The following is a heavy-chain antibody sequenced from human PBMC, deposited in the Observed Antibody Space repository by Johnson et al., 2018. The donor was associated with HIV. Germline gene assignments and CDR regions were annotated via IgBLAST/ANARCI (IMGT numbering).Heavy chain of an antibody. V-gene: IGHV3-23*04. Sequence: VQLVESGGGLVQPGGSLRLSCAASGFTFSSYAMSWVRQAPGKGLEWVSAISGSGGSTYYADSVKGRFNISRENSKNTVYLQMNSLRAEDTAVYYCARLGVGATGLGTGADAFDIWGQGTMVTVSS. CDR3: ARLGVGATGLGTGADAFDI. J-gene: IGHJ3*02. D-gene: IGHD1-26*01. CDR1: GFTFSSYA. CDR2: ISGSGGST.